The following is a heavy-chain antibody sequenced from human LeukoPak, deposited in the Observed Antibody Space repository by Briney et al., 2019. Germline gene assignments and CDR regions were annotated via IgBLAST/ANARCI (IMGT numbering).Heavy chain of an antibody. CDR3: AKDRSIAVAKYYFDY. Sequence: PGGSLRLSCAASGFTFSSYGMHWVRQAPGKGLDWVAVIWYDGSNKYYADAVKGRFTISRDNSKNTLYLQMNSLRAEDTAVYYCAKDRSIAVAKYYFDYWGQGTLVTVSS. J-gene: IGHJ4*02. V-gene: IGHV3-33*06. CDR1: GFTFSSYG. CDR2: IWYDGSNK. D-gene: IGHD6-19*01.